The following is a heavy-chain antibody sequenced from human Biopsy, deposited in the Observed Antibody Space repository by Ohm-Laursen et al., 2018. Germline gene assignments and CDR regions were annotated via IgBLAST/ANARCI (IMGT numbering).Heavy chain of an antibody. D-gene: IGHD3-22*01. CDR1: GGSIISYY. Sequence: SETLSLTCTVSGGSIISYYWTWIRQPPGKGLEWIGSIFYRGSTHYKPSLKSRVNMSVDTSKNQFSLKLNSVTAADTAVYYCARDYDTSGYYYVSWGQGTLVTVSS. CDR3: ARDYDTSGYYYVS. CDR2: IFYRGST. J-gene: IGHJ5*02. V-gene: IGHV4-59*04.